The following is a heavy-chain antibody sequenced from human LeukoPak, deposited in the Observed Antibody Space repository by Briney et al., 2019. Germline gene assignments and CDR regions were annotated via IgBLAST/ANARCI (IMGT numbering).Heavy chain of an antibody. CDR1: GYTFTSYG. D-gene: IGHD1-20*01. CDR2: ISGYNGHT. Sequence: ASVKVSCKASGYTFTSYGISGVRQAPGQGLEWMGWISGYNGHTNYAQKRQGRVTMTTDKSTSAAYMELRSLRSDDTAVYYCAKSSTHRYNWKSGQLHDTFDIWGQGTMVTVSS. V-gene: IGHV1-18*01. CDR3: AKSSTHRYNWKSGQLHDTFDI. J-gene: IGHJ3*02.